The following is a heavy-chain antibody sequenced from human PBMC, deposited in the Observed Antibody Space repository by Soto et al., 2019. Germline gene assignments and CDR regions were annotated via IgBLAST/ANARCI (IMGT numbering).Heavy chain of an antibody. D-gene: IGHD6-19*01. CDR1: GGTFSSYA. CDR3: ARGVQKWDTPGVDY. CDR2: IISIFGTA. J-gene: IGHJ4*01. Sequence: ASVKVSCKASGGTFSSYAISWVRQAPGQGLEWMGGIISIFGTANYAQKFQGRVTITADESTSTAYMELSSLRSEDTAVYYCARGVQKWDTPGVDYCGQGTLVTVSS. V-gene: IGHV1-69*13.